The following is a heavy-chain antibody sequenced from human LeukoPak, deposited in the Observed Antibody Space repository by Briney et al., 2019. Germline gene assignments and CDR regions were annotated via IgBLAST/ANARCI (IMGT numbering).Heavy chain of an antibody. Sequence: ASVKVSCKASGSTFTGYYMHWVRQAHGQGLEWMGIITPSGGSTTYAQNFQGRLTMTRDTSTSTVYMEMSSLTSEDTAVYYCARVVGGYNYAPNIDYWGQGTLVTVSS. CDR3: ARVVGGYNYAPNIDY. CDR1: GSTFTGYY. CDR2: ITPSGGST. D-gene: IGHD5-18*01. J-gene: IGHJ4*02. V-gene: IGHV1-46*01.